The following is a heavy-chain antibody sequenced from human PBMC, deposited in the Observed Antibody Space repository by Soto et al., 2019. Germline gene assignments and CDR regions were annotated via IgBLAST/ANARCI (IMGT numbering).Heavy chain of an antibody. CDR3: ERNHNRAGSFDS. CDR1: GGTIGDYY. J-gene: IGHJ4*02. D-gene: IGHD1-20*01. CDR2: IYYTGKT. V-gene: IGHV4-59*01. Sequence: SETLSLTCTISGGTIGDYYWSWIRQPPGRDLEWIAYIYYTGKTDQNPSLEGRVSISLGTSRNQFSLNLRSVTAADTAGYYCERNHNRAGSFDSWGPGVSVTVYS.